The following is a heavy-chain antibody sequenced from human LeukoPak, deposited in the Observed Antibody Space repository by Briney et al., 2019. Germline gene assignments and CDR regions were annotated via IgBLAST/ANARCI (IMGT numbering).Heavy chain of an antibody. D-gene: IGHD3-10*01. J-gene: IGHJ4*02. V-gene: IGHV3-30*02. CDR3: AKWFGELLGLDY. CDR1: GFTFSSYG. CDR2: IRYDGSNK. Sequence: PGGSLRLSCAASGFTFSSYGMHWVRQAPGKGLEWVAFIRYDGSNKYYADSVKGRFTISRDNYKNTLYLQMNSLRAEDTAVYYCAKWFGELLGLDYWGQGTLVTVSS.